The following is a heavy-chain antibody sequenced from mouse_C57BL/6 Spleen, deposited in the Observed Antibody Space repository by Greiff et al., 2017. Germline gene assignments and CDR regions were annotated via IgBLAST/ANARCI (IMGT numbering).Heavy chain of an antibody. CDR2: ISSGSSTI. CDR1: GFTFSDYG. CDR3: ATLYYSNYDYVDY. D-gene: IGHD2-5*01. V-gene: IGHV5-17*01. J-gene: IGHJ2*01. Sequence: EVQGVESGGGLVKPGGSLKLSCAASGFTFSDYGMHWVRQAPEKGLEWVAYISSGSSTIYYADTVKGRFTISRDNAKNTLFLQMTSLRSEDTAMYYCATLYYSNYDYVDYWGQGTTLTVSS.